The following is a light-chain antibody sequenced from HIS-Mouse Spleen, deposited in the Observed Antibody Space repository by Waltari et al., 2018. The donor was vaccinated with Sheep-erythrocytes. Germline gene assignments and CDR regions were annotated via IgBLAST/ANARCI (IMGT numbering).Light chain of an antibody. CDR2: EGS. Sequence: QSALTQPASVSGSPGQSITISCTGTSSDVGSYNLVSCYQQHPGKAPKPMIYEGSKRPSGVSNRFSCSKSGNTASLTISGLQAEDEADYYCCSYAGSSTWVFGGGTKLTVL. J-gene: IGLJ3*02. CDR1: SSDVGSYNL. CDR3: CSYAGSSTWV. V-gene: IGLV2-23*01.